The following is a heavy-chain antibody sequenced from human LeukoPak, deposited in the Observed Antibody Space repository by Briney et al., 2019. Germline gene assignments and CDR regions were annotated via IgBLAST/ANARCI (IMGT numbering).Heavy chain of an antibody. V-gene: IGHV1-69*13. D-gene: IGHD3-22*01. CDR1: GGTFSSYA. Sequence: AASVTVSCKASGGTFSSYAISWVRQAPGQGLEWMGGIIPIFDTANYAQKFQGRVTITADESTSTAYMELSSLRSEDTAVYYCARARHYYDSSGYYPYYYYYYGMDVWGQGTTVTVSS. J-gene: IGHJ6*02. CDR2: IIPIFDTA. CDR3: ARARHYYDSSGYYPYYYYYYGMDV.